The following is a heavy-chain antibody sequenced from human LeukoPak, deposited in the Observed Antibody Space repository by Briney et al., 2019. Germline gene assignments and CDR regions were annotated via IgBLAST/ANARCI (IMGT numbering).Heavy chain of an antibody. V-gene: IGHV3-11*01. J-gene: IGHJ4*02. Sequence: PGGSLRLSCAASGFTFDDYHMSWIRQAPGKGLQWISSISASGTMTFYADSVQGRFTISRDNAKNSLHLQLNSLRAEDTAVYYCARHMVLSPCDYWGQGTLVAASS. CDR2: ISASGTMT. D-gene: IGHD4/OR15-4a*01. CDR1: GFTFDDYH. CDR3: ARHMVLSPCDY.